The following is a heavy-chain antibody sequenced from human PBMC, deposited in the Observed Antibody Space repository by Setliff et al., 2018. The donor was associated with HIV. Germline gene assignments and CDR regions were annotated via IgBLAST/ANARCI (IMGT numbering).Heavy chain of an antibody. V-gene: IGHV1-18*01. CDR2: ISAYNGNT. CDR3: ARDRDGYNFFDY. D-gene: IGHD5-12*01. CDR1: GYTFTSFG. J-gene: IGHJ4*02. Sequence: GASVKVSCKASGYTFTSFGISWVRQAPGQGLEWMGRISAYNGNTDHAQRLQGRVTMTRDTSTSTVYMELSSLRSEDTAVYYCARDRDGYNFFDYWGQGTLVTVSS.